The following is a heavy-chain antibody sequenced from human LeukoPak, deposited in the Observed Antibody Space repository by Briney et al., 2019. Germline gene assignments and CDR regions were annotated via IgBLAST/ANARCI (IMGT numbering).Heavy chain of an antibody. V-gene: IGHV4-39*01. D-gene: IGHD2-8*01. CDR1: GGPVGSSAYY. J-gene: IGHJ4*02. CDR3: ASRYCPNNNCHLIGAF. Sequence: AETLSLPCSVSGGPVGSSAYYGGSIRQPPGKGVEWIGSMYYGWTAYNPSLRSRAIVPLATSKTQFSLQLSSVTAADTGVYYCASRYCPNNNCHLIGAFWGQGTLVTVSA. CDR2: MYYGWT.